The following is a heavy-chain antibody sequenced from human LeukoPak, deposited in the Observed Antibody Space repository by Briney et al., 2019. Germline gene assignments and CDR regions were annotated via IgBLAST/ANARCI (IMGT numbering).Heavy chain of an antibody. J-gene: IGHJ4*02. CDR1: GFTFSSYA. V-gene: IGHV3-30*14. CDR3: ARERGVATMDY. Sequence: PGGSLRLSCAASGFTFSSYAIHWVRQGPGKGLEWVAVISFDGNNKYYADSVKGRFTISRDNSKNTLSLQMNSLRPEDTAVYYCARERGVATMDYWGQGTLVTVSS. D-gene: IGHD5-12*01. CDR2: ISFDGNNK.